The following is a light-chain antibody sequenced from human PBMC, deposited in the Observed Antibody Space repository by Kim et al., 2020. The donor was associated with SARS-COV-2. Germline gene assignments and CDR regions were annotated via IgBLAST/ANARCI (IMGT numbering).Light chain of an antibody. CDR2: GKN. CDR3: NSRDSSGNYV. J-gene: IGLJ1*01. V-gene: IGLV3-19*01. CDR1: SLRSYY. Sequence: ALGQKVSMKCQGDSLRSYYASWYQQKQGQAPVLVIYGKNNRPSGIPDRFSGASSGNTASLTITGAQAEDEADYYCNSRDSSGNYVFGTGTKVTVL.